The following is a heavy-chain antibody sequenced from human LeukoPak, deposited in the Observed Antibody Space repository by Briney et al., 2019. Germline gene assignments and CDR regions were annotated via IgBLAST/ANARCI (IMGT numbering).Heavy chain of an antibody. J-gene: IGHJ6*02. Sequence: GASVKVSCKASGYTFTSYGISWVRQAPGQGLEWMGWISAYNGNTNYAQKLQGRVTMTTDTSTSTAYMELRSLRSDDTAVYYCARPIAAAGTDYYYGMDVWGQGTTVTVSS. CDR1: GYTFTSYG. CDR2: ISAYNGNT. V-gene: IGHV1-18*01. CDR3: ARPIAAAGTDYYYGMDV. D-gene: IGHD6-13*01.